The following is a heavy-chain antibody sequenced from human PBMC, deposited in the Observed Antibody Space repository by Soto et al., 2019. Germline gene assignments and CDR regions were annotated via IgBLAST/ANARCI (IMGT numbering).Heavy chain of an antibody. J-gene: IGHJ4*02. CDR3: ARDPSAGDSAGY. CDR1: GGTFSSYT. D-gene: IGHD2-21*01. Sequence: QVQLVQSGAEVKKPGSSVKVSCKASGGTFSSYTISWLRQAPGQGLEWMGRIIPILGIANYAQKFQGRVTTPADKSTSTAYMELISLRSEDTAVDDCARDPSAGDSAGYWGQGTLVTVSS. V-gene: IGHV1-69*08. CDR2: IIPILGIA.